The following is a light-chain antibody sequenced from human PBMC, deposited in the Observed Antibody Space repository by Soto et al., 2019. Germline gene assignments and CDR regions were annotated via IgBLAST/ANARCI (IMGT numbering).Light chain of an antibody. CDR1: QSGSGTY. CDR2: DTS. CDR3: QPYNNWPLT. J-gene: IGKJ4*01. V-gene: IGKV3-15*01. Sequence: EIVLTQSPGTLSLSPGERATLSCRASQSGSGTYLAWYQQKPGQAPRLLIYDTSTRATGVPARFSGSRSGPEFTLTINSLQSEDFAIYYCQPYNNWPLTFGGGTKVDIK.